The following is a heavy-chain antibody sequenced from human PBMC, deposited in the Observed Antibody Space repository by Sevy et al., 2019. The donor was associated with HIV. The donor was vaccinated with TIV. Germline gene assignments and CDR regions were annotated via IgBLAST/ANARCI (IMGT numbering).Heavy chain of an antibody. CDR3: AREAGSNYYGQIDY. J-gene: IGHJ4*02. Sequence: ASVKVSCKASGYTFTDYYMHWVRQAPGQGLEWMGRINPYSGDTKYAQKFQGRVTMTRETSISTAYMVLSGLRFDDTAVYYCAREAGSNYYGQIDYWGQGSLVTVSS. D-gene: IGHD4-4*01. CDR1: GYTFTDYY. V-gene: IGHV1-2*06. CDR2: INPYSGDT.